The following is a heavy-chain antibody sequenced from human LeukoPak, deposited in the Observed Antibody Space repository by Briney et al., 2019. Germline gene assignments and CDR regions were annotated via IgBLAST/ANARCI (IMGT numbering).Heavy chain of an antibody. CDR3: ARGIGRGNSGHGY. CDR1: GFTFSSYS. D-gene: IGHD5-12*01. Sequence: GGSLRLSCAASGFTFSSYSMNWVRQAPGKGLEWVSSISSSSSYIYYADSVKGRFTISRDNAKNSLYLQMNSLRAEDTAVYYCARGIGRGNSGHGYWGQGTLVTVSS. CDR2: ISSSSSYI. V-gene: IGHV3-21*01. J-gene: IGHJ4*02.